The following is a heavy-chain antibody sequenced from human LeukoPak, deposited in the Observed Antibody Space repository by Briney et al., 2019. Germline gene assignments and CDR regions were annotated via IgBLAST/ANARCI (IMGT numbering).Heavy chain of an antibody. CDR2: IYYSGST. J-gene: IGHJ5*02. Sequence: PSETLSLTCTVSGGSISSYYWSWLRQPPGKGLEWIGYIYYSGSTNYNPSLKSRVTISVDTSKNQFSLKLSSVTAADTAVYYCARHVGSSEKSWFDPWGQGTLVTVSS. CDR3: ARHVGSSEKSWFDP. CDR1: GGSISSYY. D-gene: IGHD6-13*01. V-gene: IGHV4-59*08.